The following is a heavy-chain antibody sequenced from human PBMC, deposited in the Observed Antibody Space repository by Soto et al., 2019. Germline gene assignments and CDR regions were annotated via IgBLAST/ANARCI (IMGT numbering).Heavy chain of an antibody. CDR2: IYSGGST. J-gene: IGHJ4*02. Sequence: EVQLVESGGGLIQPGGSLRLSCAASGFTVSSNYMTWVRQAPGKGLEWVSAIYSGGSTYYADSVKGRFTISRDNSKNTVYLQMNSLSAEDTAVYYCARARSTAAGLFDYWGLGTLVTVSS. CDR3: ARARSTAAGLFDY. CDR1: GFTVSSNY. V-gene: IGHV3-53*01. D-gene: IGHD6-13*01.